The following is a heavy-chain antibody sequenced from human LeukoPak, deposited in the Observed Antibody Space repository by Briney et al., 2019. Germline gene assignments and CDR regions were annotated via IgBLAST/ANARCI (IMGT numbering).Heavy chain of an antibody. CDR1: GYTFTSYY. J-gene: IGHJ3*02. D-gene: IGHD1-26*01. CDR2: INTSGGRR. CDR3: ARAAIVGATRNAFDI. V-gene: IGHV1-46*03. Sequence: ASVKVSCKASGYTFTSYYMHWVRQAPGQGQEWMGIINTSGGRRSYEQKFQSRGTMTRDTSTRTVYMELSSLRSEDTAVYYCARAAIVGATRNAFDIWGQGTIVTVSS.